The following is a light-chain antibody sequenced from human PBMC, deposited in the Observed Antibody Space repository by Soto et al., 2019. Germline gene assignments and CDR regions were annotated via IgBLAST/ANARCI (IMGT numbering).Light chain of an antibody. J-gene: IGKJ5*01. CDR3: QQRSSWPPTIT. Sequence: EIVLTQSPDTLSLSPGERATLSCRASQSVSSYLAWYQQKPGQAPRLLIYDASSRATGIPDRFSGGGSGTDFTLTISSLEPEDFAVYYCQQRSSWPPTITFGQGTRLEIK. V-gene: IGKV3-11*01. CDR2: DAS. CDR1: QSVSSY.